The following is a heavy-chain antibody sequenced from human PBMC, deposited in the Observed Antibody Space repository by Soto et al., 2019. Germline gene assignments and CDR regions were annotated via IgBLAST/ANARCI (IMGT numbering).Heavy chain of an antibody. J-gene: IGHJ4*02. CDR3: AGGLYCSSTSCYDY. V-gene: IGHV3-7*04. D-gene: IGHD2-2*01. CDR2: IKQDGSEK. Sequence: GGSLRLSCAASGFTFSSYWMSWVRQAPGKGLEWVANIKQDGSEKYYVDSVKGRFTISRDNAKNSLYLQMNSLRAEDTAVYYCAGGLYCSSTSCYDYWGQGTLGTVSS. CDR1: GFTFSSYW.